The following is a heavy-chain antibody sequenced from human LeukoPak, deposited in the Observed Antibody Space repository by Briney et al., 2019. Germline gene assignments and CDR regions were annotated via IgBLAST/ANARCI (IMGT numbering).Heavy chain of an antibody. Sequence: PGGSLRLSCAASGFSLSTYAMSWVRQAPGKGVEWVLVININGYRTNNADSAKGGLTISRENPKNTLYMQRNGLRAEDTAVYYCAKDRDGYCRGGSCYYDAFDIWGQGTMVTVSS. J-gene: IGHJ3*02. D-gene: IGHD2-15*01. CDR3: AKDRDGYCRGGSCYYDAFDI. V-gene: IGHV3-23*01. CDR2: ININGYRT. CDR1: GFSLSTYA.